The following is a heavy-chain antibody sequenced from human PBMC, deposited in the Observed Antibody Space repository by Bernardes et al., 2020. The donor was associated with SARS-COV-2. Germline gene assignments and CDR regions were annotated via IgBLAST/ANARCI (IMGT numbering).Heavy chain of an antibody. D-gene: IGHD5-18*01. V-gene: IGHV3-20*01. CDR3: ARERGYSYGTGIDY. Sequence: GSLRLSCAASGFTFDDYGMSWVRQAPGKGLEWVSGINWNGGSTGYADSVKGRFTISRDNAKNSLYLQMNSLRAEDTALYHCARERGYSYGTGIDYWGQGTLVTVSS. CDR2: INWNGGST. CDR1: GFTFDDYG. J-gene: IGHJ4*02.